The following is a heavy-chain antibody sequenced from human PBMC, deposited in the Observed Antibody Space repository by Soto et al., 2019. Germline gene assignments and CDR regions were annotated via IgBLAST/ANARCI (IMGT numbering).Heavy chain of an antibody. J-gene: IGHJ4*02. CDR3: ARRTVTTTPSFDY. CDR2: IYYSGST. D-gene: IGHD4-4*01. Sequence: SETLSLTCTVSGGSISSSSFYWDWIRQPPGKGLEWIGSIYYSGSTYYHPSLRSRVTISVDTSKNQFSLKLTSVTAADTAVYYCARRTVTTTPSFDYWGQGTLVTVSS. CDR1: GGSISSSSFY. V-gene: IGHV4-39*01.